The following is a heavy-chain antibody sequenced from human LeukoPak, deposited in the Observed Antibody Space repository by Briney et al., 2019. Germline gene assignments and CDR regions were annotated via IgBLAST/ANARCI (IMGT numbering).Heavy chain of an antibody. D-gene: IGHD5-18*01. CDR3: ARETAMVLDY. CDR1: GGSIHSAGYY. V-gene: IGHV4-31*03. J-gene: IGHJ4*02. CDR2: IYYSGSA. Sequence: PSQTLSLTCTVSGGSIHSAGYYWSWIRQLPGKGLQWIGYIYYSGSANYNPSLKSRVTISVDTSKNQFSLKVTSVTAADTAVYYCARETAMVLDYWGQGTLVTVSS.